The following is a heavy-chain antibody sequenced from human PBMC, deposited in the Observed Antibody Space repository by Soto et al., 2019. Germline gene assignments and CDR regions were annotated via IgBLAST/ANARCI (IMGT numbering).Heavy chain of an antibody. J-gene: IGHJ4*02. D-gene: IGHD3-3*01. CDR1: GRSRSSSGNC. CDR3: ARGPSADNVDY. Sequence: PSETLSLTCTVSGRSRSSSGNCWSWIRQSPGKGLEWVGHIYNIGSTYSNPSLRSRATISVDSANNQFTLKLSSVAATDAAVYYGARGPSADNVDYWGQGTLVTVSS. V-gene: IGHV4-30-4*01. CDR2: IYNIGST.